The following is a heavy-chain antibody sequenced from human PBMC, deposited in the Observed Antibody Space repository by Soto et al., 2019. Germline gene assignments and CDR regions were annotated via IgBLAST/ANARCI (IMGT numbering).Heavy chain of an antibody. CDR3: AKEGVTTSLSDFDY. Sequence: EVQLLESGGGLVQPGGSLRLSCAASGFTFSNYAMSWVRQAPVKGLEWVSGISTTGRTTYSPDSVKGRFTISRDNSKDTLYLQRNSLRAEDTAVYYCAKEGVTTSLSDFDYWGQGTLVTVSS. J-gene: IGHJ4*02. D-gene: IGHD1-26*01. V-gene: IGHV3-23*01. CDR1: GFTFSNYA. CDR2: ISTTGRTT.